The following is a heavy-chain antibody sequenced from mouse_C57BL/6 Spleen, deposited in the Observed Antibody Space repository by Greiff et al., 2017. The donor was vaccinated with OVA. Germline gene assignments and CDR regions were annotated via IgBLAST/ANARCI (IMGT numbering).Heavy chain of an antibody. Sequence: QVQLQQPGAELVMPGASVKLSCKASGYTFTSYWMHWVKQRPGQGLEWIGEIDPSDSYTNYNQKFKGKSTLTVDKSSSTAYMQLSSLPSEDSAVYYCARGDSNSLMDDWGQGTSVTVSS. CDR2: IDPSDSYT. D-gene: IGHD2-5*01. V-gene: IGHV1-69*01. CDR3: ARGDSNSLMDD. J-gene: IGHJ4*01. CDR1: GYTFTSYW.